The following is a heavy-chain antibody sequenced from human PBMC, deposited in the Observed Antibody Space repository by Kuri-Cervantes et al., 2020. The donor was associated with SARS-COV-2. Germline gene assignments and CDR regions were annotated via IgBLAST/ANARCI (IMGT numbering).Heavy chain of an antibody. Sequence: SLKISCAASGFTFDDYAMHWVRQAPGKGLEWVSGISWNSGGIGYADSVKGRFTISRDNSKNTLYLQMNSLRAEDTAVYYCARTFMGYYYYMDVWGKGTTVTVSS. V-gene: IGHV3-9*01. CDR3: ARTFMGYYYYMDV. CDR1: GFTFDDYA. J-gene: IGHJ6*03. D-gene: IGHD3-3*02. CDR2: ISWNSGGI.